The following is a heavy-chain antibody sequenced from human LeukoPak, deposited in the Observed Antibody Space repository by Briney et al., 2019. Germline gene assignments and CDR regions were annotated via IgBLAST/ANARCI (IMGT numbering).Heavy chain of an antibody. Sequence: ASVKVSCKASDYTFTSYGISWVRQSPGQGLEWMGWISAYNGNTNYAQKLQGRVTMTTDTSTSTAYMELGRLRSDDTAVYYCARDPSGSYYFDYWGQGTLVTVSS. CDR2: ISAYNGNT. CDR1: DYTFTSYG. V-gene: IGHV1-18*01. CDR3: ARDPSGSYYFDY. D-gene: IGHD1-26*01. J-gene: IGHJ4*02.